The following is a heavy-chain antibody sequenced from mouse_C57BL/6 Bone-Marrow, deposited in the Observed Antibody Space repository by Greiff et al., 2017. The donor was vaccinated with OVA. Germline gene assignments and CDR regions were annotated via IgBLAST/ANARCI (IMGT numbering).Heavy chain of an antibody. D-gene: IGHD3-1*01. CDR1: GYAFTNYL. CDR3: ARSGLPYYFDY. CDR2: INPGSGGT. V-gene: IGHV1-54*01. Sequence: QVQLKESGAELVRPGTSVKVSCKASGYAFTNYLIEWVKQRPGQGLEWIGVINPGSGGTNYNEKFKGKATLTADKSSSTAYMQLSSLTSEDSAVYFCARSGLPYYFDYWGQGTTLTVSS. J-gene: IGHJ2*01.